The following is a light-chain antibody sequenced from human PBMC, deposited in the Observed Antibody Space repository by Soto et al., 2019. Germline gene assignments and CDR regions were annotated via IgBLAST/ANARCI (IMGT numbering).Light chain of an antibody. CDR1: SSVVGGYNY. J-gene: IGLJ1*01. CDR3: SSYTSGSTYV. V-gene: IGLV2-14*01. CDR2: EVN. Sequence: QSALTQPASVSGSPGQSITISCTGTSSVVGGYNYVSWYQQHPGKAPKLMIYEVNNRPSGVSNRFSGSKSGNTASLTISGLQAEDEADYYCSSYTSGSTYVFGTGTKVTVL.